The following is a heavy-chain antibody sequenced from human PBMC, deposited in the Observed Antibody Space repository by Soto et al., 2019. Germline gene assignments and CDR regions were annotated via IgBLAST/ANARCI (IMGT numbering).Heavy chain of an antibody. CDR1: GGTFSSYA. J-gene: IGHJ6*02. CDR3: AVDPRAYLPRYYYGMDV. Sequence: ASVKVSCKASGGTFSSYAISWVRQAPGQGLGWMGGIIPIFGTANYAQKFQGRVTITADESTSTAYMELSSLRSEDTAVYYCAVDPRAYLPRYYYGMDVWGQGTTVTVSS. CDR2: IIPIFGTA. V-gene: IGHV1-69*13.